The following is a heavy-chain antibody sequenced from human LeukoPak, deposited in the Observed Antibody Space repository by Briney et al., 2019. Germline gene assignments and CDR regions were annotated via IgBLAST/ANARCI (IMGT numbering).Heavy chain of an antibody. J-gene: IGHJ1*01. D-gene: IGHD6-13*01. CDR3: ARGGSSWSGYFQH. CDR2: INSDGSST. CDR1: GXTFSSYW. Sequence: GGSLRLSCAASGXTFSSYWIHWVRQAPGKGLVWVSRINSDGSSTTYADSVKGRFTISRDNAKNTLYLQMNSLRAEDTAVYYRARGGSSWSGYFQHWGQGTLVTVSS. V-gene: IGHV3-74*01.